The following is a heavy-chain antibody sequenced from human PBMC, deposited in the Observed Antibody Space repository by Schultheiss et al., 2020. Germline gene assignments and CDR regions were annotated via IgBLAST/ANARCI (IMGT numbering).Heavy chain of an antibody. CDR1: GYTFTGYY. Sequence: ASVKVSCKASGYTFTGYYIQWVRQAPGQGLEWMGWINPNSGGTNYAQKFQGRVTMTRDTSISTAYMELSRLRSDDTDVYYCARVQSGSGDWFDPWGQGTLVTVSS. D-gene: IGHD1-26*01. CDR2: INPNSGGT. CDR3: ARVQSGSGDWFDP. V-gene: IGHV1-2*02. J-gene: IGHJ5*02.